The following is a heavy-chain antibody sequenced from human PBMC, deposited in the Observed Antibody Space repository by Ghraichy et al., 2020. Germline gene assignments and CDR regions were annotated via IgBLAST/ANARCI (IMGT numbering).Heavy chain of an antibody. V-gene: IGHV4-34*01. J-gene: IGHJ6*02. D-gene: IGHD3-3*01. Sequence: SETLSLTCAVYGGSFSGYSWSWIRQPPGKGLEWSGEINHSGSTNYNPSLKSRVTISVDTSKNQFSLKLSSVTAADTAVYYCARGRTRFGYYYYGMDVWGHGTTVTVYS. CDR3: ARGRTRFGYYYYGMDV. CDR1: GGSFSGYS. CDR2: INHSGST.